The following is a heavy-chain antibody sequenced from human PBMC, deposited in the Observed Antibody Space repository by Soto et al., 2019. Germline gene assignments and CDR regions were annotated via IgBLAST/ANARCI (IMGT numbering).Heavy chain of an antibody. V-gene: IGHV4-30-4*01. CDR2: IYYSGST. Sequence: PSETLSLTCTVSGGSISSGDYYWSWIRQPPGKGLEWIGYIYYSGSTYYNPSLKSRVTISVDTSKNQFSLKLSSVTAADTAVYYCSVRGALHGMDVWGQGTTVTVSS. CDR3: SVRGALHGMDV. D-gene: IGHD3-10*02. J-gene: IGHJ6*02. CDR1: GGSISSGDYY.